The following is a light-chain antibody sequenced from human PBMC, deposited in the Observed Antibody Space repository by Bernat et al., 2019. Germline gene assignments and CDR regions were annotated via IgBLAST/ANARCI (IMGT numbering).Light chain of an antibody. CDR1: SLRTYY. J-gene: IGLJ3*02. V-gene: IGLV3-19*01. CDR2: GNS. Sequence: SSELRQDRAVSVAFEQTFSITCQGDSLRTYYASWYHQRPGQAPVLVIFGNSDRPSGIPDRFSCSTSGDTASLTITGAQAEDEADYYCKSRDSNTSSLVFGGGTKLTVL. CDR3: KSRDSNTSSLV.